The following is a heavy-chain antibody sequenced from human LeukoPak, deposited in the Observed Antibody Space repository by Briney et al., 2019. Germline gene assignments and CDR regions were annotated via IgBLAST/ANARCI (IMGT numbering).Heavy chain of an antibody. CDR2: ISSSSSYI. V-gene: IGHV3-21*01. Sequence: GGSLRLSCAASGFTFSSYSMNWVRQAPGKGGEWVSSISSSSSYIYYADSVKGRFTISRDNAKNSLYLQMNSLRAEDTAVYYCAREDEETFDYWGQGTLVTVSS. CDR1: GFTFSSYS. CDR3: AREDEETFDY. J-gene: IGHJ4*02.